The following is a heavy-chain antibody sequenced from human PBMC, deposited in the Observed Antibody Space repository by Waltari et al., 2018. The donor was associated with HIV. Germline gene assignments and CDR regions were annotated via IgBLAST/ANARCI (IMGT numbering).Heavy chain of an antibody. CDR3: ARGPMYKWFDP. CDR1: GFRFDDYA. CDR2: ISWRSGNI. J-gene: IGHJ5*02. D-gene: IGHD3-10*02. V-gene: IGHV3-9*01. Sequence: EVQLVESGGDLVQPGGSLRLSCAASGFRFDDYAMHWVRQAPGKGLEWVSGISWRSGNIAYADSVRGRFTISRDKAKNSLYLRMNSLRPDDTGFYYCARGPMYKWFDPWGQGTLVTVSS.